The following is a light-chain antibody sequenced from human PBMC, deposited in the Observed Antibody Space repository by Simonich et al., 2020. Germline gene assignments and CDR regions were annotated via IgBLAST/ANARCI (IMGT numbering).Light chain of an antibody. CDR2: DTS. CDR3: LLYYGGAWV. V-gene: IGLV7-46*01. Sequence: QAVVTQEPSLTVSPGGTVTLTCGSSTGAVTSGHYPYWFQQKPGQAPTKLIYDTSNKHPWTPARCSGSLLGGKAALTLSGAQPEDEAEYYCLLYYGGAWVFGGGTKLTVL. J-gene: IGLJ3*02. CDR1: TGAVTSGHY.